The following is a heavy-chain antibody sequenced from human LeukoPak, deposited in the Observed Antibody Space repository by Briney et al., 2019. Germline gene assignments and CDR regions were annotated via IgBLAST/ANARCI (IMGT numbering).Heavy chain of an antibody. V-gene: IGHV1-2*02. CDR1: VYTFTGYY. J-gene: IGHJ4*02. CDR2: INTHSGGT. CDR3: ARDVVATITVIY. D-gene: IGHD5-12*01. Sequence: GASVKVSCKASVYTFTGYYLHWVRQAPGQGLEWMGWINTHSGGTNYTQKFQGRVTMTRDTSISTAYMELSRLRSDDTAVYYCARDVVATITVIYWGQGTLVTVSS.